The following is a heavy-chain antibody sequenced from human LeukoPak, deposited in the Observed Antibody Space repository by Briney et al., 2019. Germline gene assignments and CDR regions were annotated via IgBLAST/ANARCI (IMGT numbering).Heavy chain of an antibody. Sequence: PSETLSLTCAVYGGSFSGYYWSWIRQPPGKGLEWIGEINHSGSTNYNPSLKSRVTISVDTSENQFSLKLSSVTAADTAVYYCARAISYYYYMDVWGKGTTVTVSS. D-gene: IGHD2-2*01. J-gene: IGHJ6*03. CDR1: GGSFSGYY. CDR2: INHSGST. CDR3: ARAISYYYYMDV. V-gene: IGHV4-34*01.